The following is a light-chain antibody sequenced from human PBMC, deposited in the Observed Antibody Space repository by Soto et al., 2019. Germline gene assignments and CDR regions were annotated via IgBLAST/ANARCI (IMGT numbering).Light chain of an antibody. V-gene: IGLV2-14*01. Sequence: QSALTQPASASGSPGQSITISCTGTSSDVGGYNYVSWYQQHPGKAPKLMIYDGSKRPSGVSNRFSGAKSGNTASRTIPGLQAEDEADYYCSSNTSSILFGGGTKVTVL. CDR3: SSNTSSIL. CDR1: SSDVGGYNY. J-gene: IGLJ2*01. CDR2: DGS.